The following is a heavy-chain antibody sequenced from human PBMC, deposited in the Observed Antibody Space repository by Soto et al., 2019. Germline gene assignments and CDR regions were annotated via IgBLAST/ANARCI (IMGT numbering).Heavy chain of an antibody. CDR2: INHSGST. CDR3: ARGGGCSSTSCYVGSGWFDP. CDR1: GGSFSGYY. D-gene: IGHD2-2*01. J-gene: IGHJ5*02. V-gene: IGHV4-34*01. Sequence: QVQLQQWGAGLLKPSETLSLTCAVYGGSFSGYYWSWIRQPPGKGLEWIGAINHSGSTNYNPSLKSRVTISVDTSKNQFSLKLSSVTAADTAVYYCARGGGCSSTSCYVGSGWFDPWGQGTLVTVSS.